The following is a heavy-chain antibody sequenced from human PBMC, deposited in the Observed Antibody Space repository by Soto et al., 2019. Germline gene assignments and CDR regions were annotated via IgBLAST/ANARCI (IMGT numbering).Heavy chain of an antibody. CDR2: IYYSGST. CDR1: GDSISSFY. Sequence: PSETLSLTXTVSGDSISSFYWSWVRQPPGKGLEWIGYIYYSGSTSYNPSLESRVTISVDTSENQSSLKLSSVTAADTAVYYCARLRRMTAITVSYYFDYWGQGTLVTVSS. J-gene: IGHJ4*02. CDR3: ARLRRMTAITVSYYFDY. V-gene: IGHV4-59*01. D-gene: IGHD4-4*01.